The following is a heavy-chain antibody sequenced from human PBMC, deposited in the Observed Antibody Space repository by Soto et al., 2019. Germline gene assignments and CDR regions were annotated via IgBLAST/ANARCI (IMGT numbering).Heavy chain of an antibody. CDR1: GGSISSGGYY. J-gene: IGHJ4*02. Sequence: QVQLQESGPGLVKPSQTLSLTCTVSGGSISSGGYYWSWIRQHPGKGLEWIGYIYYSGSTYYNPSLKSRVTISVDTSKNQFSLKLSSVTAADTAVYYCARDTRFYSGYDTLDSNWGQGTLVTVSS. V-gene: IGHV4-31*03. CDR2: IYYSGST. CDR3: ARDTRFYSGYDTLDSN. D-gene: IGHD5-12*01.